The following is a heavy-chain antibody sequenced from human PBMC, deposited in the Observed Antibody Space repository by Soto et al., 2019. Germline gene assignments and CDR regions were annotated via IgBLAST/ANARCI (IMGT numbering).Heavy chain of an antibody. V-gene: IGHV3-74*01. CDR1: GFTFSSYW. CDR2: INSDGSST. D-gene: IGHD3-22*01. CDR3: AKPPNYYDSSGYYDY. Sequence: QPGGSLRLSCAASGFTFSSYWMYWVRQAPGKGLVWVSRINSDGSSTSYADSVKGRFTISRDNAKNTLYLQMNSLRAEDTAVYYCAKPPNYYDSSGYYDYWGQGTLVTVSS. J-gene: IGHJ4*02.